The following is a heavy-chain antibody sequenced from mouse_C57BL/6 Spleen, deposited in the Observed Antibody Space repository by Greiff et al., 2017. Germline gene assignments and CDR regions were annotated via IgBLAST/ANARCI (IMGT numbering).Heavy chain of an antibody. D-gene: IGHD2-12*01. V-gene: IGHV1-53*01. CDR3: ARSSPIVANYFDY. CDR1: GYTFTSYW. CDR2: INPSNGGT. J-gene: IGHJ2*01. Sequence: QVQLQQPGTELVKPGASVKLSCKASGYTFTSYWMHWVKQRPGQGLEWIGNINPSNGGTNYNEKLKSKATLTVDKSSSTAYMQLSSLTSEDSAVYYCARSSPIVANYFDYWGQGTTLTVAS.